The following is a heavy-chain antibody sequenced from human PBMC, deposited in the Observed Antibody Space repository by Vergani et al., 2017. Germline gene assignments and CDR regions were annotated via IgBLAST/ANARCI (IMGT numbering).Heavy chain of an antibody. CDR3: AIVTDYYDSSGYYLDY. Sequence: EVQLVQSGAEVKKPGATMNISCKVSGYTFTDHYMHWVKQAPGKGLEWMGLVDPEDGETIYAEKFKGRVTIAADTSTDTAHLELSSLRSEDTALYYCAIVTDYYDSSGYYLDYWGQGTLVTVSS. CDR2: VDPEDGET. CDR1: GYTFTDHY. V-gene: IGHV1-69-2*01. J-gene: IGHJ4*02. D-gene: IGHD3-22*01.